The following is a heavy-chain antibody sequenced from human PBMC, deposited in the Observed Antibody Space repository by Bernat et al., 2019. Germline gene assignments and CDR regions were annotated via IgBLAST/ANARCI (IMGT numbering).Heavy chain of an antibody. J-gene: IGHJ6*02. CDR1: GGTFSSYA. D-gene: IGHD3-3*01. CDR3: ARRSAWGTIFGVVNAFRYYYYGMDV. V-gene: IGHV1-69*12. Sequence: QVQLVQSGAEVKKPGSSVKVSCKASGGTFSSYAISWVRQAPGQGLEWMGGIIPIFGTANYAQKFQGRVTITADDSTSTAYMELSSLGSEDTAVYYCARRSAWGTIFGVVNAFRYYYYGMDVWGQGTTVTVSS. CDR2: IIPIFGTA.